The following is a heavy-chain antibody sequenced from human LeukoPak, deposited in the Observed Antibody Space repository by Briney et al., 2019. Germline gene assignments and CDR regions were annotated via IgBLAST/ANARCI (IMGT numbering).Heavy chain of an antibody. D-gene: IGHD5-24*01. V-gene: IGHV3-7*01. J-gene: IGHJ6*02. Sequence: GGSLRLSCAASGFTFSNYWMSWVRQAPGKGLECVANIRQDGGQKDYVDSVKGRFIISRDNAKNSLYLQMNSLRAEDTAVYYCAGGVLEAQGWLQWMGTVYSMDVWGQGTPVTVSS. CDR1: GFTFSNYW. CDR3: AGGVLEAQGWLQWMGTVYSMDV. CDR2: IRQDGGQK.